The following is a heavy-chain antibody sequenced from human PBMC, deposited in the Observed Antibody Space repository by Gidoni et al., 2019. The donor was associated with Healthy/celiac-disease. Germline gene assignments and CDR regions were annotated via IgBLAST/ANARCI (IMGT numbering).Heavy chain of an antibody. Sequence: EVQLLESGGGLVQPGGSLRLSCAASVFTFSSSDMSWVRQAPGKGLEWVSAISGSGGSTYYADSVKGRFTISRDNSKNTLYLQMNSLRAEDTAVYYCAKDSHLYYDFWSGYSDYWGQGTLVTVSS. CDR1: VFTFSSSD. D-gene: IGHD3-3*01. CDR3: AKDSHLYYDFWSGYSDY. J-gene: IGHJ4*02. V-gene: IGHV3-23*01. CDR2: ISGSGGST.